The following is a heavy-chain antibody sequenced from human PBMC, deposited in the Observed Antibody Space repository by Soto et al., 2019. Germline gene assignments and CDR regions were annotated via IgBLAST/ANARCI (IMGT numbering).Heavy chain of an antibody. CDR2: IDSRGRTL. CDR3: ARGSRDSYPGSRIFDL. V-gene: IGHV3-11*01. J-gene: IGHJ4*02. CDR1: GFTFSDYS. D-gene: IGHD3-10*01. Sequence: PGGSLRLSCVASGFTFSDYSMSWIRQAPGKGLEWLAFIDSRGRTLSYADSVRGRFTISRDNAENSVYLQMDSLRADDTAVYFCARGSRDSYPGSRIFDLWGRGTRVTVSS.